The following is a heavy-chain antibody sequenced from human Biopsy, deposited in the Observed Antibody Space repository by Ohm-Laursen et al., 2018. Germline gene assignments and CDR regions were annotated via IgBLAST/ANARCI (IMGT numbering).Heavy chain of an antibody. CDR3: ARGRGGLAPLDD. Sequence: SLRLSCAASGFSISINYMSWVRQAPGKGLEWISVSNSGGSTYYADSVKDRFTISRDNSSNAVFLQVNSLRAEDTAVYYCARGRGGLAPLDDWGPGTLVTVSS. V-gene: IGHV3-66*01. J-gene: IGHJ4*02. CDR2: SNSGGST. CDR1: GFSISINY.